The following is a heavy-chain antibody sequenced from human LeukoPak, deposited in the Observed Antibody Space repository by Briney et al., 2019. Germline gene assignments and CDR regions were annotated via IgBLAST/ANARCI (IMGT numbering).Heavy chain of an antibody. CDR3: ARSHEYCANGVCPFDY. CDR2: INAGNGNT. D-gene: IGHD2-8*01. J-gene: IGHJ4*02. CDR1: GYTFTSYA. Sequence: ASVKVSCKASGYTFTSYAMHWVRQAPGQRLEWVGWINAGNGNTKYSQKFQGRVTITRDTSASTAYMELSSLRSEDTAVYYCARSHEYCANGVCPFDYWGQGTLVTVSS. V-gene: IGHV1-3*01.